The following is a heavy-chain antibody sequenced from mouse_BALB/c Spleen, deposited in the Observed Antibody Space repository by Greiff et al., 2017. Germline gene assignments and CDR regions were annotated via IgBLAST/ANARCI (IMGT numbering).Heavy chain of an antibody. D-gene: IGHD1-1*01. CDR1: GFTFSSYA. CDR3: ARASYYYGSYAMDY. V-gene: IGHV5-6-5*01. Sequence: EVKLMESGGGLVKPGGSLKLSCAASGFTFSSYAMSWVRQTPEKRLEWVASISSGGSTYYPDSVKGRFTISRDNARNILYLQMSSLRSEDTAMYYCARASYYYGSYAMDYWGQGTSVTVSS. CDR2: ISSGGST. J-gene: IGHJ4*01.